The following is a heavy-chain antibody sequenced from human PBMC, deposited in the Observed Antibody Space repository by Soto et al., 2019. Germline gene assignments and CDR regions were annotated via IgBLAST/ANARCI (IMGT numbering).Heavy chain of an antibody. CDR1: GGTFSSYT. Sequence: SVKVSCKASGGTFSSYTISWVRQAPGQGLEWMGRIIPILGIANYAQKFQGRVTITADKSTSTAYMELSSLRSEDTSVYYCASRVVAATHNVVDYWAQGTLVTVSS. V-gene: IGHV1-69*02. CDR3: ASRVVAATHNVVDY. D-gene: IGHD2-15*01. J-gene: IGHJ4*02. CDR2: IIPILGIA.